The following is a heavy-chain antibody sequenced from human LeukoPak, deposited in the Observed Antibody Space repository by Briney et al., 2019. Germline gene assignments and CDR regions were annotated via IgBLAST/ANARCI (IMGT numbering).Heavy chain of an antibody. CDR1: GLTFSIYW. CDR2: INRDGRHT. V-gene: IGHV3-74*01. Sequence: GRSLRLSCAVSGLTFSIYWMHWVRQAPRRGLVWVSRINRDGRHTIYTDSVKDRFTISRDNAKNTLYLQMNSLRAEDTAVYYCARVPYYYGSGSYYPYFAYWGQGTLVTVSS. J-gene: IGHJ4*02. D-gene: IGHD3-10*01. CDR3: ARVPYYYGSGSYYPYFAY.